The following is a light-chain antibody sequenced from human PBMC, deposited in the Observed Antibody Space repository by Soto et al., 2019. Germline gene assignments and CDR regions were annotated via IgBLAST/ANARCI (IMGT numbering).Light chain of an antibody. V-gene: IGKV3-15*01. Sequence: EIVMTQSPATLSVSPGERATLSCRASQSVSSNLAWYQQKPGQAPRLLIYGASTRATGIPARFSGSGSGTEFTLTISILQSEDVAVYYCQQYNDWPQTFGQGTKVEIQ. CDR3: QQYNDWPQT. CDR2: GAS. J-gene: IGKJ1*01. CDR1: QSVSSN.